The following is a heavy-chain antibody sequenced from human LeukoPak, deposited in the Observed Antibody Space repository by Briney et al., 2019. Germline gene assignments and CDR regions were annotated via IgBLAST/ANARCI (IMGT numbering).Heavy chain of an antibody. D-gene: IGHD1-26*01. Sequence: GGSLRLSCAASGFSFRSYDMHWVRQATGKGLGWVSAIATTGDTYYPGSVKGRFTISRENAKNSLYLQVNSLRAGDTAVYYCARGTVGAGVFDIWGPGTMVTVSS. CDR1: GFSFRSYD. CDR2: IATTGDT. V-gene: IGHV3-13*01. J-gene: IGHJ3*02. CDR3: ARGTVGAGVFDI.